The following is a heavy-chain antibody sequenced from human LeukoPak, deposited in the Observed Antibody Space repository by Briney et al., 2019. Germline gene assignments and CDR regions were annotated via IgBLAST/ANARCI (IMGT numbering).Heavy chain of an antibody. CDR2: IYYSGST. D-gene: IGHD6-13*01. CDR1: GGSISGGGYY. CDR3: ARGGSSSWEDYFDY. Sequence: SETLSLTCTVSGGSISGGGYYWSWIRQHPGKGLEWIGYIYYSGSTYYNPSLKSRVTISVDTSKNQFSLKLSSVTAADTAVYYCARGGSSSWEDYFDYWGQGTLVTVSS. J-gene: IGHJ4*02. V-gene: IGHV4-31*03.